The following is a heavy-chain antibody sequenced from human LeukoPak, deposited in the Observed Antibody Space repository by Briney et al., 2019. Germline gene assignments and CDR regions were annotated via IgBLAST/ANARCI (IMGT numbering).Heavy chain of an antibody. J-gene: IGHJ4*02. CDR2: IYSGANT. Sequence: GGSLRLSCAASGFTFSSYGMHWVRQAPGKGLEWVSDIYSGANTYYAASVKGRFTISRDNSKNTLYLQMNSLRAEDTAVYYCARSLESYYYDSSGYSPNSYYFDYWGQGTLVTVSS. CDR3: ARSLESYYYDSSGYSPNSYYFDY. V-gene: IGHV3-53*01. CDR1: GFTFSSYG. D-gene: IGHD3-22*01.